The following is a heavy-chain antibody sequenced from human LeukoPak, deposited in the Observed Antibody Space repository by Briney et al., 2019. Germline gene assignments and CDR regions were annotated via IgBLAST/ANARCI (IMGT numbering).Heavy chain of an antibody. V-gene: IGHV3-7*03. CDR1: GFTFSSYW. J-gene: IGHJ5*02. CDR2: IKQDGSEK. D-gene: IGHD4-17*01. CDR3: ARVGSQYGDYGRFYWFDP. Sequence: PGGSLRLSCAASGFTFSSYWMSWVRQAPGKGLEWVANIKQDGSEKYYVDSVKGRFTISRGNSKNTLYLQMNSLRAEDTAVYYCARVGSQYGDYGRFYWFDPWGQGTLVTVSS.